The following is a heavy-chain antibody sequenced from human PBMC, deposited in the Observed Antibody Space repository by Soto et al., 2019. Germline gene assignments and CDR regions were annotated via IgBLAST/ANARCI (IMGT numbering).Heavy chain of an antibody. CDR3: ARVGSSTSDYYYGMDV. V-gene: IGHV3-21*01. CDR1: GFTFSSYS. CDR2: ISGSSSYI. D-gene: IGHD2-2*01. J-gene: IGHJ6*02. Sequence: GGSLRLSCAASGFTFSSYSMNWVRQAPGKGLEWVSSISGSSSYIYYADSVKGRFTISRDNAKNSLYLQMNSLRAEDTAVYYCARVGSSTSDYYYGMDVWGQGTTVTVSS.